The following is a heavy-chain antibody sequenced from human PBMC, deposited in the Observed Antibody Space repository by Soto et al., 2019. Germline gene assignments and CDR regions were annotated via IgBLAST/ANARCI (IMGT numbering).Heavy chain of an antibody. Sequence: GGSLRLSCAASGFTFSSYAMNWVRQAPGKGLEWVSVISGSGDSTYYADSVKGRFTISRDNSKNTLYLQMNSLRAEDTAAYYCARRSSGWYFDYWGQGTLVTVSS. J-gene: IGHJ4*02. CDR3: ARRSSGWYFDY. V-gene: IGHV3-23*01. D-gene: IGHD6-19*01. CDR1: GFTFSSYA. CDR2: ISGSGDST.